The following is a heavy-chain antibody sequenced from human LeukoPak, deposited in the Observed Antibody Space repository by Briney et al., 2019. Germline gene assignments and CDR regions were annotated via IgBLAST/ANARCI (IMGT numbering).Heavy chain of an antibody. CDR3: AKGPLGSSWLLNWFDP. J-gene: IGHJ5*02. Sequence: GGSLRLSCAAFGFNFSYYGMHWVRQAPGKGLEWVAFIRFEGNEKFYADSVKGRFRISRDNSKNTLYLEMNSLRGEDTAVYYCAKGPLGSSWLLNWFDPWGQGTLVTVSS. V-gene: IGHV3-30*02. CDR1: GFNFSYYG. CDR2: IRFEGNEK. D-gene: IGHD6-13*01.